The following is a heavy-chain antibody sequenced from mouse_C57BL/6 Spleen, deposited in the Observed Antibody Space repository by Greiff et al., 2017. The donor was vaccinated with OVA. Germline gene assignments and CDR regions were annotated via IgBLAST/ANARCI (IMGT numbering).Heavy chain of an antibody. J-gene: IGHJ2*01. V-gene: IGHV1-50*01. CDR2: IDPSDSYT. D-gene: IGHD1-1*01. Sequence: VQLQQSGAELVKPGASVKLSCKASGYTFTSYWMQWVKQRPGQGLEWIGEIDPSDSYTNYNQKFKGKATLTVDTSSSTAYMQLSSRTSEDYAVYYCARRGGSSLRYFDYWGKGTTLTVSS. CDR3: ARRGGSSLRYFDY. CDR1: GYTFTSYW.